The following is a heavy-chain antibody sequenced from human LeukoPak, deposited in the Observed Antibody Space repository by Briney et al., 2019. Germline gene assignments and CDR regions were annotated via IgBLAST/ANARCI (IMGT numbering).Heavy chain of an antibody. J-gene: IGHJ4*02. CDR2: ISGSRDFI. Sequence: GGSLRLSCAVSGFTSNVYAMHWVRQIPGKGPEWISSISGSRDFIYYADSVKGRFTISRDNAKNSLYLDMNSLRVEDTAVYFCARALVGAAFDTWGQGALVTVSS. D-gene: IGHD1-26*01. CDR3: ARALVGAAFDT. CDR1: GFTSNVYA. V-gene: IGHV3-21*06.